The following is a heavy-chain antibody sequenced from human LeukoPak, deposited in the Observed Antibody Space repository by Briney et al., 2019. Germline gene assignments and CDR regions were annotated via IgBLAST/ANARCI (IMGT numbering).Heavy chain of an antibody. D-gene: IGHD6-19*01. CDR3: ARHASGWYKDAFDI. CDR1: GGSISSGGYY. V-gene: IGHV4-31*03. J-gene: IGHJ3*02. CDR2: IYYSGST. Sequence: SETLSLTCTVSGGSISSGGYYWSWIRQHPGKGLEWIGYIYYSGSTYYNPSLKSRVTISVDTSKNQFSLKLSSVTAADTAVYYCARHASGWYKDAFDIWGQGAMVTVSS.